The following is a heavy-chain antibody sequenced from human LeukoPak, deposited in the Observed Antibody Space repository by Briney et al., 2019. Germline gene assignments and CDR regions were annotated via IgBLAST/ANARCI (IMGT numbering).Heavy chain of an antibody. Sequence: MASETLSLTCTVSGGSIGNYYWTWIRHPAGKGLEWIGRIFVSGSTNYNPSLKGRVTMSVDTSKKQFSLRLTSMSAADAAVYFCARAIFGDSYHGIDVWGQGTTVTVSS. CDR1: GGSIGNYY. CDR3: ARAIFGDSYHGIDV. J-gene: IGHJ6*02. D-gene: IGHD3-10*01. CDR2: IFVSGST. V-gene: IGHV4-4*07.